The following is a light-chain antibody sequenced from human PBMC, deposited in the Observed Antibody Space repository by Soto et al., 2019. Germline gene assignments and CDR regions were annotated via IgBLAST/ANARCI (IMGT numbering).Light chain of an antibody. CDR2: DVS. J-gene: IGLJ1*01. V-gene: IGLV2-11*01. CDR3: CSYAGTYSYV. Sequence: QSVLTQPRSVSGSPGQSVTISCTGTSNDVGGYDYVSWYQQHPGKAPKLIIHDVSKRPSGVPDRFSGSKSGNTASLTISGLQAEDEADYYCCSYAGTYSYVFGTGTKVTVL. CDR1: SNDVGGYDY.